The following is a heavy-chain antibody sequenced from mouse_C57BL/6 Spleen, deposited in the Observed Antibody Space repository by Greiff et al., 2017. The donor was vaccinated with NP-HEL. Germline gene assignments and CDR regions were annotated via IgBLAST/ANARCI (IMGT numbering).Heavy chain of an antibody. Sequence: VKVVESGAELVRPGTSVKVSCKASGYAFTNYLIEWVKQRPGQGLEWIGVINPGSGGTNYNEKFKGKATLTADKSSSTAYMQLSSLTSEDSAVYFCARDPGNWYFDVWGTGTTVTVSS. CDR3: ARDPGNWYFDV. J-gene: IGHJ1*03. CDR1: GYAFTNYL. V-gene: IGHV1-54*01. CDR2: INPGSGGT.